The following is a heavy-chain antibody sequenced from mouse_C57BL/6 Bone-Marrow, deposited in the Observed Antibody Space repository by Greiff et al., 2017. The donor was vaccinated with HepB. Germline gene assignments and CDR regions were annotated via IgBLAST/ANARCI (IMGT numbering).Heavy chain of an antibody. D-gene: IGHD1-1*01. J-gene: IGHJ1*03. CDR2: IHPNSGST. CDR1: GYTFTSYW. Sequence: QVQLQQSGAELVKPGASVKLSCKASGYTFTSYWMHWVKQRPGQGLEWIGMIHPNSGSTNYNEKFKSKATLTVDKSSSTAYMQLSSLTSEDSAVYYGAREGAASGYDYGSSYWYVDVWGTGTTVTVSS. CDR3: AREGAASGYDYGSSYWYVDV. V-gene: IGHV1-64*01.